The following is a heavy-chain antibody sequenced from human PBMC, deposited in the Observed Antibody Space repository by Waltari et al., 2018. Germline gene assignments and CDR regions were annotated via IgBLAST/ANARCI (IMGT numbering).Heavy chain of an antibody. CDR1: GFFFVDFA. CDR2: ISWNGEDI. J-gene: IGHJ4*02. CDR3: AKDKTSSGWKYFGD. D-gene: IGHD6-19*01. V-gene: IGHV3-9*01. Sequence: VQLVESGGGLVQPGRSLRLSCVASGFFFVDFALHWVRRAPGKGREWVSGISWNGEDIGYAYSVRGRFTTSRDNAKNALYLQMNSLRADDTAFYYCAKDKTSSGWKYFGDWGPGTLVTVSS.